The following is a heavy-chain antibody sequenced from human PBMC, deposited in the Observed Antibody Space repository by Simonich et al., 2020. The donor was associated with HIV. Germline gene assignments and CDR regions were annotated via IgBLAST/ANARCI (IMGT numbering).Heavy chain of an antibody. CDR3: ARLHFEVWFDP. D-gene: IGHD3-3*02. J-gene: IGHJ5*02. V-gene: IGHV4-38-2*01. CDR1: GYSITSGYY. Sequence: QVQLQESGPGLVKPSETLSLTCAVSGYSITSGYYWGWIRQPPGKGLEWIGSIYHSGSTYDNPSFKSRITIYFDPSKNQFSLKLGSVTAADTAVYYCARLHFEVWFDPWGQGTLVTVSS. CDR2: IYHSGST.